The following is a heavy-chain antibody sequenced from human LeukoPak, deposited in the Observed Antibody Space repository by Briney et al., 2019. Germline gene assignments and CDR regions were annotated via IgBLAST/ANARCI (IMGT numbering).Heavy chain of an antibody. V-gene: IGHV4-59*01. J-gene: IGHJ4*02. CDR3: ARVVPYYDILTGYGRRYYFDY. CDR2: IYNSGST. Sequence: SETLSLTCTVSGGSISSFYWSWIRQPPGKGLEWIGYIYNSGSTNYNPSLKSRVTISVDTSKNQFSLKLSSVTAADTAVYYCARVVPYYDILTGYGRRYYFDYWGQGTLVTVSS. D-gene: IGHD3-9*01. CDR1: GGSISSFY.